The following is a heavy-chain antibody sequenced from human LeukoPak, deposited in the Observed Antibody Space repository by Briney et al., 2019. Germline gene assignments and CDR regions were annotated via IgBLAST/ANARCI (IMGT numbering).Heavy chain of an antibody. CDR2: LSSTGTT. V-gene: IGHV3-23*05. CDR3: AKGREYDILTGYPAYYFDY. J-gene: IGHJ4*02. Sequence: GGSLRLSCAASGISFSSYGMSWVRQAPGKGLEWVSTLSSTGTTFYAGSVEGRFTISRANSENTLYLQMDSLRAEDTAVYYCAKGREYDILTGYPAYYFDYWGQGTLVTVSS. CDR1: GISFSSYG. D-gene: IGHD3-9*01.